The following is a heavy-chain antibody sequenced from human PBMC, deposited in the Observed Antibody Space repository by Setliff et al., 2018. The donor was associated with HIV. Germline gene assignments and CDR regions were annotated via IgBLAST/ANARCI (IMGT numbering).Heavy chain of an antibody. CDR1: GGSISSYY. V-gene: IGHV4-59*01. Sequence: SETLSLTCTVSGGSISSYYWNWIRQPPGKGLEWIGYIYYSGSTNYNPSLKSRVTISVDTSKNQFSLKLSSVTAADTAVYYCARETYYYDSIGYWRSDAFDVWGQGTMVTVSS. D-gene: IGHD3-22*01. CDR3: ARETYYYDSIGYWRSDAFDV. J-gene: IGHJ3*01. CDR2: IYYSGST.